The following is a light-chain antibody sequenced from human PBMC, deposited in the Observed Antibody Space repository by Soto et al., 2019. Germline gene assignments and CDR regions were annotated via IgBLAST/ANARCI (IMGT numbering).Light chain of an antibody. CDR2: EVA. J-gene: IGLJ1*01. CDR1: SSDFGDDKY. V-gene: IGLV2-14*01. CDR3: SSYTSSSPLYV. Sequence: QSALTQPASVSGSPGQSITVSCTGSSSDFGDDKYVSWYQQHPGEAPKLIIYEVAKRPSGVSSRFSGSKSGNTASLTISGLQAEDEADYHCSSYTSSSPLYVFGTGTKLTVL.